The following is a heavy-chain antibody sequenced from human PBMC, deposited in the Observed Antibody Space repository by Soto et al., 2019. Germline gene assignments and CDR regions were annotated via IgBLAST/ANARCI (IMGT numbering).Heavy chain of an antibody. J-gene: IGHJ5*02. Sequence: PSETLSLTCTVSGGSISSYYWSWIRQPPGKGLEWIGYIYYSGSTNYNPSLKSRVTISVDTSKNQFSLKLSSVTAADTAVYYCARYIAAAGPWFDPWGQGTLVTVSS. CDR3: ARYIAAAGPWFDP. CDR2: IYYSGST. V-gene: IGHV4-59*08. D-gene: IGHD6-13*01. CDR1: GGSISSYY.